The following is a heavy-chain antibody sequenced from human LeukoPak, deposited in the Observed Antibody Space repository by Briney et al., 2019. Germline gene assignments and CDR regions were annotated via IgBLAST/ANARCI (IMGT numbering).Heavy chain of an antibody. CDR2: ISAYNGNT. Sequence: GASVEVSCKASGYTFTSYGISWVRQAPGQGLEWMGWISAYNGNTNYAQKLQGRVTMTTDTSTSTAYMELRSLRSDDTAVYYCARGESRRYDILTASDYWGQGTLVTVSS. J-gene: IGHJ4*02. V-gene: IGHV1-18*01. CDR3: ARGESRRYDILTASDY. CDR1: GYTFTSYG. D-gene: IGHD3-9*01.